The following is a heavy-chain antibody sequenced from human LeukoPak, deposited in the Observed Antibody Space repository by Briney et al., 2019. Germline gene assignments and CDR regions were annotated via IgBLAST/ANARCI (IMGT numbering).Heavy chain of an antibody. D-gene: IGHD3-16*01. CDR2: INSDGSST. J-gene: IGHJ3*02. Sequence: GGSLRLSCAASGFTFSSYWMHWVRHAPGKGLVWVSRINSDGSSTSYADSVKGRFTISRDNAKNTLYLQINSLRADDTAVYYCAKDGVWSLGGDAFDIWGQGTMVTVSS. CDR3: AKDGVWSLGGDAFDI. CDR1: GFTFSSYW. V-gene: IGHV3-74*01.